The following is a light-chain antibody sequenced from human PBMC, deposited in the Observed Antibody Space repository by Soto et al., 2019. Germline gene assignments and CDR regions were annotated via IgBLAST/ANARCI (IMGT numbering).Light chain of an antibody. Sequence: QSVLTQPPSVSGAPGQGVAISCTGSRSNIGAGHDVQWYQQLPGTAPKLLIYGNNNRPSGVPDRFSGSKSGASASLAITGLQAEDEADYYCHSYDSSLTAVVFGGGTKVTGL. J-gene: IGLJ2*01. CDR3: HSYDSSLTAVV. CDR1: RSNIGAGHD. CDR2: GNN. V-gene: IGLV1-40*01.